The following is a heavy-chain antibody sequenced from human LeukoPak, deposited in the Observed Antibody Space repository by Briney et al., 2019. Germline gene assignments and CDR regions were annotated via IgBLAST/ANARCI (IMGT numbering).Heavy chain of an antibody. CDR3: ARLGRYYYGSGSYPDYYYYMDV. D-gene: IGHD3-10*01. CDR1: GFTFSSYS. V-gene: IGHV3-21*01. Sequence: GGSLRLSCAASGFTFSSYSMNWVRQAPGKGLEWVSSISSSSSYIYYADSVKGRFTISRDNAKNSLYLQMNSLRAEDTAVYYCARLGRYYYGSGSYPDYYYYMDVWGKGTTVTISS. J-gene: IGHJ6*03. CDR2: ISSSSSYI.